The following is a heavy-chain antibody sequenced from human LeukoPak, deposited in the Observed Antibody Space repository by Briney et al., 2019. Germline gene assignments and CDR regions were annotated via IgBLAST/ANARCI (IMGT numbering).Heavy chain of an antibody. CDR1: GYTFTGYH. CDR3: ARTRFTTVTEIYYYYYYMDV. D-gene: IGHD4-17*01. CDR2: INPNTGDT. Sequence: ASVKVSCKASGYTFTGYHMHWVRQAPGQGLEWMGRINPNTGDTNFAQNFQGRVNMTRDTSITTAYMELSRLRSEDTAVYYCARTRFTTVTEIYYYYYYMDVWGKGTTVTISS. V-gene: IGHV1-2*02. J-gene: IGHJ6*03.